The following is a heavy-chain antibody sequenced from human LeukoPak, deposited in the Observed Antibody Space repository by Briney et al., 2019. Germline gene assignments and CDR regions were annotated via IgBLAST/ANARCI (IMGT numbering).Heavy chain of an antibody. J-gene: IGHJ5*01. V-gene: IGHV3-21*01. D-gene: IGHD4-11*01. CDR1: GFTFSSYA. CDR3: GRGSYGNYDS. CDR2: ISPTSGHI. Sequence: PGGSLRLSCAASGFTFSSYAMRWGRQAPGEGLEWVSSISPTSGHIYYADSVKGRFTNSRDNAQSSLSLQMSSLRAEDTAVYYCGRGSYGNYDSWGQGTRVTVSS.